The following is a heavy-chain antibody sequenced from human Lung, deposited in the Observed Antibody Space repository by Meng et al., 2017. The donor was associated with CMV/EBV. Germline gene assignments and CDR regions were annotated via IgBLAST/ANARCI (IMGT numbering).Heavy chain of an antibody. CDR3: ARLGVTRAVGYYYYAMDV. D-gene: IGHD4-23*01. V-gene: IGHV5-51*01. Sequence: GEXXKISCKGSGYRFTSYWIGWVRQMPGKGLDWMGIIYPDDSDTRYSPSFQDQVTISVDKSISTAYLQWRSLKASDTAIYYCARLGVTRAVGYYYYAMDVXGQGXTVTVSS. J-gene: IGHJ6*02. CDR1: GYRFTSYW. CDR2: IYPDDSDT.